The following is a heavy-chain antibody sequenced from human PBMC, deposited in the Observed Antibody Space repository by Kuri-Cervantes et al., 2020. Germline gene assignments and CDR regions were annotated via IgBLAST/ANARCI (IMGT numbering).Heavy chain of an antibody. CDR2: ISAYNGNT. Sequence: ASVKVSCKASGYTFTTYAMHWVRQAPGQRLEWMGWISAYNGNTNYAQKLQGRVTMTTDTSTSTAYMELRSLRSDDTAVYYCARDRAFGDGHFDYWGQGTLVTVSS. CDR1: GYTFTTYA. CDR3: ARDRAFGDGHFDY. J-gene: IGHJ4*02. V-gene: IGHV1-18*01. D-gene: IGHD3-10*01.